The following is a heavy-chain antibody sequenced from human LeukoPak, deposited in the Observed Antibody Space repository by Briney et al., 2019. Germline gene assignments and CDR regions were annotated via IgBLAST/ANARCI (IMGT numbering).Heavy chain of an antibody. CDR2: IYPGDSDA. D-gene: IGHD7-27*01. CDR3: ARISTWAHYYMDV. CDR1: GYSFTNYW. V-gene: IGHV5-51*01. J-gene: IGHJ6*03. Sequence: GESLKISCKGSGYSFTNYWIGWVRQMPGKGLKWMGIIYPGDSDARYSPSFQGQVTISADKSISTAYLQWSSLKASDTAMYYCARISTWAHYYMDVWGKGTTVTISS.